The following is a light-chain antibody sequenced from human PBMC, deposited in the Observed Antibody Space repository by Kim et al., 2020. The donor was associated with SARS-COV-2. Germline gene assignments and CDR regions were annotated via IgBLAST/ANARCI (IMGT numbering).Light chain of an antibody. Sequence: SPGERATLSCRDSQSVSSSYLAWYQQKPGQAPRLLIYGASSRATGIPDRFSGSGSGTDFTLTISRLEPEDFAVYYCQQYGSSMITFGQGTRLEIK. V-gene: IGKV3-20*01. J-gene: IGKJ5*01. CDR3: QQYGSSMIT. CDR1: QSVSSSY. CDR2: GAS.